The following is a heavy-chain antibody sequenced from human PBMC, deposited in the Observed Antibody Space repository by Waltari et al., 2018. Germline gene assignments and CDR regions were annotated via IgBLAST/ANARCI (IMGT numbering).Heavy chain of an antibody. CDR2: IYSGGST. CDR3: ARDDSSGYFAFDI. V-gene: IGHV3-53*01. D-gene: IGHD3-22*01. Sequence: EVQLVESGGGLIQPGGSLRLSCAASGFTVSSNYMSWVRQAPGKGLEWVSVIYSGGSTYYADSVKGRFTISRDNSNNTLYLQMNSLRAEDTAVYYCARDDSSGYFAFDIWGQGTMVTVSS. CDR1: GFTVSSNY. J-gene: IGHJ3*02.